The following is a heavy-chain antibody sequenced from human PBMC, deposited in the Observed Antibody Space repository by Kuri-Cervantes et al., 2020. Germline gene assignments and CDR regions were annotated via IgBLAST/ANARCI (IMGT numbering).Heavy chain of an antibody. J-gene: IGHJ4*02. CDR3: TTDSEPYYYGSGSYD. V-gene: IGHV3-53*01. CDR2: IYVSGST. Sequence: GESLKISCAASGFTVSSNYMSWVRQAPGKGLEWVSVIYVSGSTSYIDSVKGRFTVSRDNSKNMVHLQMNSLRAEDTAVYYCTTDSEPYYYGSGSYDWGQGTLVTVSS. CDR1: GFTVSSNY. D-gene: IGHD3-10*01.